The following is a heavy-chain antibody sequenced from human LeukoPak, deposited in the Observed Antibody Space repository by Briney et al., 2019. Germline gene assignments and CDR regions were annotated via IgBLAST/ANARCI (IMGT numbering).Heavy chain of an antibody. CDR1: GGSISGYY. J-gene: IGHJ4*02. Sequence: SETLSLTCTVSGGSISGYYWSWIRQPPGKGLEWIGEINHSGSTNYNPSLKSRVTISVDTSKNQFSLKLSSVTAADTAVYYCARGLLVFGGSYYFDYWGQGTLVTVSS. CDR2: INHSGST. D-gene: IGHD1-26*01. V-gene: IGHV4-34*01. CDR3: ARGLLVFGGSYYFDY.